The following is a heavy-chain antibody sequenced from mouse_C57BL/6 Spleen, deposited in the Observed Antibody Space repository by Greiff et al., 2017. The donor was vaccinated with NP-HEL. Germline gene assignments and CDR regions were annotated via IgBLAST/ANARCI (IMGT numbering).Heavy chain of an antibody. D-gene: IGHD4-1*01. CDR2: ISSGSSTI. CDR1: GFTFSDYG. Sequence: EVQVVESGGGLVKPGGSLKLSCAASGFTFSDYGMHWVRQAPEKGLEWVAYISSGSSTIYYADTVKGRFTISRDNAKNTLFLQMTSLRSEDTAMYYCARPGWDVGYAMDYWGQGTSVTVSS. CDR3: ARPGWDVGYAMDY. V-gene: IGHV5-17*01. J-gene: IGHJ4*01.